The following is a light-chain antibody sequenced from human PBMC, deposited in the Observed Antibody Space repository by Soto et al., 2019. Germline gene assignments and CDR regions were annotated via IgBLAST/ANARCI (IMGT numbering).Light chain of an antibody. CDR1: QTVRNNY. J-gene: IGKJ5*01. Sequence: LPLSHAPLSFSGGERCTLWCMSSQTVRNNYLAWYQQRPGQAPRLLIYDASSRATGIPDRFSGSGSGTDFTLTITRLEPEDFALYYFQQDGVSPLTFGLGTRLEIK. CDR2: DAS. CDR3: QQDGVSPLT. V-gene: IGKV3-20*01.